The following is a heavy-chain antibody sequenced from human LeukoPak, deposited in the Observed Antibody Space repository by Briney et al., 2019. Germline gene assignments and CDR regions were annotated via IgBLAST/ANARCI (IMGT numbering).Heavy chain of an antibody. CDR2: IIPILGIA. J-gene: IGHJ5*02. CDR3: ARAPETDNWFDP. Sequence: SVKVSCRASGGTFSSYAISWVRQAPGQGLEWMGRIIPILGIANYAQKFQGRVTITADKSTSTAYMELSSLRSEDTAVYYCARAPETDNWFDPWGQGTLVTVSS. CDR1: GGTFSSYA. V-gene: IGHV1-69*04.